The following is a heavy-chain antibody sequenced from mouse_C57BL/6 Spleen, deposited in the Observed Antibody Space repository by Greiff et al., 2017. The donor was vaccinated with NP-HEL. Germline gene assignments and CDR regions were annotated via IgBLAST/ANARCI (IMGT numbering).Heavy chain of an antibody. CDR2: IDPEDGET. CDR3: ARGVYGSSPYWYFDV. V-gene: IGHV14-2*01. J-gene: IGHJ1*03. D-gene: IGHD1-1*01. CDR1: GFNIKDYY. Sequence: EVKLMESGAELVKPGASVKLSCTASGFNIKDYYMHWVKQRTEQGLEWIGRIDPEDGETKYAPKFQGKATITADTSSNTAYLQLSSLTSEDTAVYYCARGVYGSSPYWYFDVWGTGTTVTVSS.